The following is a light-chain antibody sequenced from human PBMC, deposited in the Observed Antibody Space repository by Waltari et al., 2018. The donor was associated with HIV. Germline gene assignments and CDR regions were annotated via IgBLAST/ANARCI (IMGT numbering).Light chain of an antibody. CDR2: EVS. CDR3: CSYVSNVI. CDR1: TSALAPYNL. V-gene: IGLV2-23*02. Sequence: QSALTQPASVSGSPGQSITISCTRTTSALAPYNLGSWYQQHPGKAPKLMIYEVSNRPSWVSDRFSGSKSGDTASLTISGLQAEDEADYYCCSYVSNVIFGGGTKLTVL. J-gene: IGLJ2*01.